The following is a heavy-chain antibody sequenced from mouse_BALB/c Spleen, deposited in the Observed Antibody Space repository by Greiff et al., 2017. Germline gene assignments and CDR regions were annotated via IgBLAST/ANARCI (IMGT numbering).Heavy chain of an antibody. CDR3: ARKAYAMDY. Sequence: QVQLQQSGAELVKPGASVKLSCKASGYTFTSYYMYWVKQRPGQGLEWIGYINPSTGYTEYNQKFKDKATLTADKSSSTAYMQLSSLTSEDSAVYYCARKAYAMDYWGQGTSVTVSS. J-gene: IGHJ4*01. CDR2: INPSTGYT. V-gene: IGHV1S26*01. CDR1: GYTFTSYY.